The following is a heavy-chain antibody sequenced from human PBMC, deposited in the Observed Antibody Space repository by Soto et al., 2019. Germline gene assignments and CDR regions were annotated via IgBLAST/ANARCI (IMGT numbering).Heavy chain of an antibody. CDR2: ITYDGSNQ. D-gene: IGHD1-26*01. Sequence: GGSLRLSCAASGFTFSSYAMHWVRQAPGKGLEWVAVITYDGSNQYYVDSVKGRFTISRDDSKNTLYLQMNSLRGEDTAVYYWARDRSGSYCIDYWGQGTLVTVSS. CDR3: ARDRSGSYCIDY. V-gene: IGHV3-30-3*01. J-gene: IGHJ4*02. CDR1: GFTFSSYA.